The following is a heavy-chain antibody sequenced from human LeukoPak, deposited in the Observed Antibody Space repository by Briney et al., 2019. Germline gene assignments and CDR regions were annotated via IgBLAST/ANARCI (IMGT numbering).Heavy chain of an antibody. CDR2: IWYDGSNK. CDR1: GFTFSSNG. D-gene: IGHD3-16*02. V-gene: IGHV3-33*06. J-gene: IGHJ4*02. Sequence: GGSLRLSCAASGFTFSSNGMHWVRQAPGKGLEWVAVIWYDGSNKYYADSVKGRFTISRDNSKNTLYLQMNSLRAEDTAVYYCAKPYYVWGSYRSDFDYWGQGTLITVSS. CDR3: AKPYYVWGSYRSDFDY.